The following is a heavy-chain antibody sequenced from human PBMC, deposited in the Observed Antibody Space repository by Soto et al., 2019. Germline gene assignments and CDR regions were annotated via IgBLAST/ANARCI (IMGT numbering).Heavy chain of an antibody. J-gene: IGHJ4*02. CDR2: IYYSGST. CDR1: GGSISSSSYY. CDR3: ARLHSSILDY. V-gene: IGHV4-39*01. Sequence: SETLSLTCTVSGGSISSSSYYWGWIRQPPGKGLEGIGSIYYSGSTYYNPSLKSRVTISVDTSKNQFSLKLSSVTAADTAVYYCARLHSSILDYWGQGTLVTVSS. D-gene: IGHD6-13*01.